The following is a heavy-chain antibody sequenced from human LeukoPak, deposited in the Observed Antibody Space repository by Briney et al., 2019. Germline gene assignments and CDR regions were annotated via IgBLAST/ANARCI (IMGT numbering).Heavy chain of an antibody. Sequence: SETLSLTCAVSGGSFSGHYWSWIRQPPGKGLEWIGEINHSGSTNYNPSLKSRVTISVDTSKNQFSLKLSSVTAADTAVYYCARAPMVRGVIPYDYWGQGTLVTVSS. D-gene: IGHD3-10*01. CDR1: GGSFSGHY. CDR2: INHSGST. CDR3: ARAPMVRGVIPYDY. J-gene: IGHJ4*02. V-gene: IGHV4-34*01.